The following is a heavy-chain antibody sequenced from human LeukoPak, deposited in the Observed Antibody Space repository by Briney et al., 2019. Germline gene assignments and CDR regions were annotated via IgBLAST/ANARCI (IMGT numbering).Heavy chain of an antibody. Sequence: IPGGSLRLSCAASGFTFSSYTMNWVRQAPGKGLEWVSSISSSSSHIYYADSVKGRFTISRDNAKNSLYLQMNSLRAEDTAVYYCTTDGDYGDGLRGDYWGQGTLVTVSS. CDR1: GFTFSSYT. CDR2: ISSSSSHI. D-gene: IGHD4-17*01. J-gene: IGHJ4*02. CDR3: TTDGDYGDGLRGDY. V-gene: IGHV3-21*01.